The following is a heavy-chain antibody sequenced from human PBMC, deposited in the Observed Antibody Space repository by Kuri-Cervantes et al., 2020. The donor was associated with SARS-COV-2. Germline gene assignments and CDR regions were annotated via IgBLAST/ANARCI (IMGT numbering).Heavy chain of an antibody. CDR3: ARGPSPDAFDI. J-gene: IGHJ3*02. CDR1: GFTFSSYA. D-gene: IGHD2-2*01. Sequence: GESLKISCAASGFTFSSYAMHWVRQAPGKGLEWVAVISYDGSNKYYADSVKGRFTISRDNSKSTLYLQMNSLRAEDTAVYYCARGPSPDAFDIWGQGTMVTVSS. V-gene: IGHV3-30-3*01. CDR2: ISYDGSNK.